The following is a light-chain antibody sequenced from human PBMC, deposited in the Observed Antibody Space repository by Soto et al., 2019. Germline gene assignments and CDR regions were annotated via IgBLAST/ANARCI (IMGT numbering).Light chain of an antibody. V-gene: IGLV2-23*02. CDR1: SSDVGNYNL. J-gene: IGLJ1*01. CDR3: CSYAGDSYV. CDR2: DVS. Sequence: QSVLTQPASVSGSPGQSITISCTGTSSDVGNYNLVSWYQQHPGKAPKLMIYDVSKRPSGVSNRFSGSKSGNTASLTISGLQAYDEADYYCCSYAGDSYVFGTGTKVTVL.